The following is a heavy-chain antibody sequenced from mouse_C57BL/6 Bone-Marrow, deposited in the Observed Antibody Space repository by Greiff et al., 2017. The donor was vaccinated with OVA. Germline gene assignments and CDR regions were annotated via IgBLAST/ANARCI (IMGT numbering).Heavy chain of an antibody. CDR1: GFTFSDYG. D-gene: IGHD2-1*01. V-gene: IGHV5-17*01. CDR2: ISSGSSTI. Sequence: EVKLVESGGGLVKPGGSLKLSCAASGFTFSDYGMHWVRQAPEKGLEWVAYISSGSSTIYYADTVKGRFTISRDNAKNTLFLQMTSLRSEDTAMYYCARTPHYGNYLLAYWGQGTLVTVSA. CDR3: ARTPHYGNYLLAY. J-gene: IGHJ3*01.